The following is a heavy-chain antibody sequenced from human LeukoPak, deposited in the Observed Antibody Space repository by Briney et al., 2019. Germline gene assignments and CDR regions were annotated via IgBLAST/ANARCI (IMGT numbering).Heavy chain of an antibody. CDR2: ISGSGGST. CDR3: AKPPNIVATIYSWFDP. D-gene: IGHD5-12*01. CDR1: GFTFSSYG. V-gene: IGHV3-23*01. Sequence: GGTLRLSCAASGFTFSSYGMSWVRQAPGKGLEWVSAISGSGGSTYYADSVKGRFTIARDNSKNTLDLQMNSLRAEDTDVYYCAKPPNIVATIYSWFDPWGQGTLVTVSS. J-gene: IGHJ5*02.